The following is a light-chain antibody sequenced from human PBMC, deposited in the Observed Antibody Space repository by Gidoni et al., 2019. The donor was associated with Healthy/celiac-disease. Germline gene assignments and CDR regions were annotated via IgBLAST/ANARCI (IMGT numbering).Light chain of an antibody. CDR1: QGISSY. CDR2: AAS. CDR3: QQRNSYPIT. J-gene: IGKJ5*01. Sequence: QVTQSPSSRSASVVDRVTIPCRASQGISSYLAWYQQKPGKAPKLLIYAASTLQSGVPSSFSGSGSGTDFTLTIISLQPEDFATYYCQQRNSYPITFGQGTRLEIK. V-gene: IGKV1-9*01.